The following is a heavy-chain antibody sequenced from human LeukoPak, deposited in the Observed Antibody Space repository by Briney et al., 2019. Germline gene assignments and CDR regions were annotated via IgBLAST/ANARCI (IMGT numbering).Heavy chain of an antibody. D-gene: IGHD6-19*01. Sequence: GGSLRLSCAASGFTFDDYAMHWVRQAPGKGLEWVSYISSSSSTIYYADSVKGRFTISRDNAKNSLYLQMNSLRAEDTAVYYCARDRILIAVAGTIDYWGQGTLVTVSS. CDR3: ARDRILIAVAGTIDY. CDR1: GFTFDDYA. V-gene: IGHV3-48*01. J-gene: IGHJ4*02. CDR2: ISSSSSTI.